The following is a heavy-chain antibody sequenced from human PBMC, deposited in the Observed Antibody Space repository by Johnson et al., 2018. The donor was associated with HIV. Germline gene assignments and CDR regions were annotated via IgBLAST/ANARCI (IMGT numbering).Heavy chain of an antibody. D-gene: IGHD3-3*01. J-gene: IGHJ3*02. CDR1: GFTFSNYD. CDR3: ARGGSHITIFGVDINMGAFDI. Sequence: EVQLVESGGDWVQRGGSLRLSCAASGFTFSNYDIHWVRQATGKGLEWVSTIGTAGDTYYVGSVKGRFTISRENAKNSLYLQMNSLRAGDTAVYYCARGGSHITIFGVDINMGAFDIWGQGTLVTVSS. V-gene: IGHV3-13*01. CDR2: IGTAGDT.